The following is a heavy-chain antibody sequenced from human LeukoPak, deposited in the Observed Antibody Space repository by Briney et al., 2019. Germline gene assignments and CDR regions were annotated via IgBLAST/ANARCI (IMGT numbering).Heavy chain of an antibody. J-gene: IGHJ4*02. V-gene: IGHV1-69*13. CDR3: ARGGTFAYSGYDSHFDY. Sequence: SVKVSCKASGYAFTNYAISWVRQAPGQGLEWMGGIIPIFGTANYAQKFQGRVTITADESTSTAYMELSSLRSEDTAVYYCARGGTFAYSGYDSHFDYWGQGTLVTVSS. D-gene: IGHD5-12*01. CDR2: IIPIFGTA. CDR1: GYAFTNYA.